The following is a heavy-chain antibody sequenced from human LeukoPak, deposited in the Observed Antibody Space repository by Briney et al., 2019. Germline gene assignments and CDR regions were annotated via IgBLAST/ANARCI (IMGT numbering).Heavy chain of an antibody. CDR1: GFIFSTCA. CDR2: FSSDGSSK. J-gene: IGHJ4*02. V-gene: IGHV3-30*09. Sequence: GGSLRLSCAASGFIFSTCAMHWVSEAPGKGLEWVAVFSSDGSSKYYADSVKGRFAISKDNFKNTLHLQMNSLEVEDTALYYCVRGRAESGTTWLADYWGQGTLVTVSS. D-gene: IGHD1-1*01. CDR3: VRGRAESGTTWLADY.